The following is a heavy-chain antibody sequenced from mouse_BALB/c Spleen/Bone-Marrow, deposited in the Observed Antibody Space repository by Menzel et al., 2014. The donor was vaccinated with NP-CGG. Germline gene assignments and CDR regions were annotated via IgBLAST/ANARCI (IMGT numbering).Heavy chain of an antibody. Sequence: EVKLVESGGGLVQPGGSLKLSCAASGFDFSRYWMSWVRQAPGKGLQWIGEINPESNTINYTPSLKDKFIISRDNAKNTLYLQMSKVRPEDTALYCCARLGYYGWFAYWGQGTLVTVSA. V-gene: IGHV4-1*02. D-gene: IGHD2-3*01. CDR1: GFDFSRYW. CDR3: ARLGYYGWFAY. J-gene: IGHJ3*01. CDR2: INPESNTI.